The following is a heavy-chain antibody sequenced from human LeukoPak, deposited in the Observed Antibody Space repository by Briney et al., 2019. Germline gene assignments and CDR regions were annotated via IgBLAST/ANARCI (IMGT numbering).Heavy chain of an antibody. CDR1: GGNFNNYA. V-gene: IGHV1-69*13. J-gene: IGHJ3*01. CDR2: IIPLFGIT. Sequence: GASVKVSCKVSGGNFNNYAISWVRQAPGQGLQWMGGIIPLFGITNYTQKYQGRLTITAHESTHTAYMELSSLRSEDTAVYYCARDPFAAGIVVPWMYRGPGTLITVSS. CDR3: ARDPFAAGIVVPWMY. D-gene: IGHD1-26*01.